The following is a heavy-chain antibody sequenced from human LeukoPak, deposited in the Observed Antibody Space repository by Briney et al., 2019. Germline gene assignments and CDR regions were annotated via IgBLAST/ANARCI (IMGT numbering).Heavy chain of an antibody. CDR1: GGSISSGGYY. CDR2: IYYSGST. V-gene: IGHV4-31*03. D-gene: IGHD6-6*01. J-gene: IGHJ6*03. Sequence: SETLSLTCTVSGGSISSGGYYWSWIRQHPGKGLEWIGYIYYSGSTYYNPSLKSRVTISVDTSKNQFSLKLSSVTAADTAVYYCAREPEYGSSSWYYYYYMDVWGKGTTVTVSS. CDR3: AREPEYGSSSWYYYYYMDV.